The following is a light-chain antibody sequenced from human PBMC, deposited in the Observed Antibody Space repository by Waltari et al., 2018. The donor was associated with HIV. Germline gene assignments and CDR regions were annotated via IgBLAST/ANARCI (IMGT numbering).Light chain of an antibody. Sequence: SYELTQPPSLSVSPGQTASITCSGDELGDKYVSWYQQKSDQSPMLIIYQDNKRPSGIPERFLGSNAGNTATLTVGETQTMDEADYYCETWDSSTAVFGGGTRLTVL. CDR3: ETWDSSTAV. V-gene: IGLV3-1*01. CDR1: ELGDKY. CDR2: QDN. J-gene: IGLJ2*01.